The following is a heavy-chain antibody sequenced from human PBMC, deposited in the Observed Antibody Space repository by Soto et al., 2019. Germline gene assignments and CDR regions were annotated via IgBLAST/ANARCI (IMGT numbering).Heavy chain of an antibody. CDR2: IYYSGST. CDR1: GASISSYY. V-gene: IGHV4-59*01. Sequence: QVQLQESGPGLVKPSETLSLTCTVSGASISSYYWSWIRQPPGKGLEWIGYIYYSGSTNYNPSLKSRVTISVDRSKNQFSLKLSSVTAADTAVFYCARMIVDDAFDIWGQGTMVTVSS. D-gene: IGHD3-22*01. CDR3: ARMIVDDAFDI. J-gene: IGHJ3*02.